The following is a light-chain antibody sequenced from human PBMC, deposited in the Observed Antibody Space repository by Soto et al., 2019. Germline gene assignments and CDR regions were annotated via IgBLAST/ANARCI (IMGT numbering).Light chain of an antibody. V-gene: IGKV3-20*01. CDR3: QQHVSSPPT. CDR1: QSISSSY. J-gene: IGKJ1*01. CDR2: DAS. Sequence: EIVLTQSPGTLSLSPGERATLSCRASQSISSSYLAWYQQKPGQAPRLLIYDASSRATGIPDRFSGSGSGTDFTLTISRLEPEDFAVYYCQQHVSSPPTFGQGTKVDIK.